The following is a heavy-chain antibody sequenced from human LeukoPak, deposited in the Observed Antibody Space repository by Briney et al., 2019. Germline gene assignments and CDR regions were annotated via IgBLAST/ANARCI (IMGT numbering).Heavy chain of an antibody. V-gene: IGHV3-9*01. CDR3: AKESSVYCTDGVCSLDF. D-gene: IGHD2-8*01. Sequence: PGRSLRLSCAASGFSFYDYAMHWVRQPPGKGLEWVSGISWDSANIGYADSVKGRFTISRDNTKDSLYLQMNSLRVEDTAFYYCAKESSVYCTDGVCSLDFWGQGSLVTVSA. CDR1: GFSFYDYA. J-gene: IGHJ4*02. CDR2: ISWDSANI.